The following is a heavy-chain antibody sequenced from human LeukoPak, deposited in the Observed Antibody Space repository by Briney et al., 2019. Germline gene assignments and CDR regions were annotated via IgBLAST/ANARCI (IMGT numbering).Heavy chain of an antibody. V-gene: IGHV3-43D*03. CDR1: GFTFDDYA. D-gene: IGHD6-19*01. CDR3: AKDISSSGWYSRFDY. J-gene: IGHJ4*02. Sequence: GGSLRLSCAASGFTFDDYAMHWVRQAPGKGLEWVSLISWDGGSTYYADSVKGRFTISRDNSKNSLYLQMNSLRAEDTALYYCAKDISSSGWYSRFDYWGQGTLVTVYS. CDR2: ISWDGGST.